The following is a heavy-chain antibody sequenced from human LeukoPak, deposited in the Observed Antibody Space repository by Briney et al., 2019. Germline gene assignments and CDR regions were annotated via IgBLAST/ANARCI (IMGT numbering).Heavy chain of an antibody. CDR2: IYSGDNA. CDR3: ARDSDGGYNHYFDY. D-gene: IGHD5-24*01. J-gene: IGHJ4*02. Sequence: TGESLRLSCAASGFTVSSNYMRWVRQSPGKGREWDSVIYSGDNAYYAASVKGRFTISRDNSKNTLYLQMNSLRADDTAMYYCARDSDGGYNHYFDYWGQGTLVTVSS. V-gene: IGHV3-53*01. CDR1: GFTVSSNY.